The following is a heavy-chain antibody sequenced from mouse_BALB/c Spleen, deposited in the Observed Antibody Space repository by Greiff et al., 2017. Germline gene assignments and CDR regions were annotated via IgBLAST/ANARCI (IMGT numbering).Heavy chain of an antibody. Sequence: EVKLVESGGGLVKPGGSRNLSCAASGFTFGSYAMSGVRQTPEKRLGWVATISSGGSYTYYPDSVKGRFTISRDNAKNTLYLQMSSLRSEDTAMYYCARQGNRYAWFAYWGQGTLVTVSA. CDR1: GFTFGSYA. CDR3: ARQGNRYAWFAY. J-gene: IGHJ3*01. V-gene: IGHV5-9-3*01. D-gene: IGHD2-14*01. CDR2: ISSGGSYT.